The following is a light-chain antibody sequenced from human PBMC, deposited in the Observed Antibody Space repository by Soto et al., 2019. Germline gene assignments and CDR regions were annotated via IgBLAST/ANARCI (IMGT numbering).Light chain of an antibody. CDR2: NNN. J-gene: IGLJ3*02. V-gene: IGLV1-44*01. CDR3: ATWDDSLKGRV. CDR1: SSNVGSNT. Sequence: QSELAQPPSASGTPGQRVTISCSGSSSNVGSNTVNWYQLVPGTAPKLLIHNNNQRPSGVPDRFSGSKSGSSASLAISGLQSEDEADYYCATWDDSLKGRVFGGGTKLTVL.